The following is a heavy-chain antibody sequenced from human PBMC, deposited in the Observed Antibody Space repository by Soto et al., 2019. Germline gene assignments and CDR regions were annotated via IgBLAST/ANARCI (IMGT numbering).Heavy chain of an antibody. V-gene: IGHV4-34*01. CDR2: INHSEST. CDR1: GGSFSGYY. D-gene: IGHD4-17*01. J-gene: IGHJ6*02. CDR3: ARGRTYGGWQVYYYYGMDV. Sequence: SETLSLTCAVYGGSFSGYYWSWIRQPPGKGLEWIGEINHSESTNYNPSLKSRVTISVDTSKNQFSLKLSSVTAADTAVYYCARGRTYGGWQVYYYYGMDVWGQGTTVTVSS.